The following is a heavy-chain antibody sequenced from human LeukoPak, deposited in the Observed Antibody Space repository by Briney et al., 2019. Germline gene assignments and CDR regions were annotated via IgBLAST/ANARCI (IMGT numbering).Heavy chain of an antibody. V-gene: IGHV4-59*01. J-gene: IGHJ4*02. CDR3: ARLPDVSGWPFDY. Sequence: SETLSLTCTASDDSISRDFWTWIRQPPGKGLECIGYIRYSGRTEYNPSLNSRVTISIHTSKNQFSLKLTSGTAADTAIYYCARLPDVSGWPFDYWGQGILVTVSS. CDR2: IRYSGRT. D-gene: IGHD6-19*01. CDR1: DDSISRDF.